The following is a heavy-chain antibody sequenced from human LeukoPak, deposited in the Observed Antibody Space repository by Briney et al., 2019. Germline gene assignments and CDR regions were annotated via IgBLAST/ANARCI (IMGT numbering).Heavy chain of an antibody. CDR3: ARARRDWYFDL. J-gene: IGHJ2*01. Sequence: SETLSLTCTVSGGSISSYYWSWIRQPPGKGLEWIGYIYYSGSTNYNPSLKSRVTISVDTSKNQFSLKLSSVTAADTAVYYCARARRDWYFDLWGRGTLVTASS. CDR1: GGSISSYY. V-gene: IGHV4-59*08. CDR2: IYYSGST.